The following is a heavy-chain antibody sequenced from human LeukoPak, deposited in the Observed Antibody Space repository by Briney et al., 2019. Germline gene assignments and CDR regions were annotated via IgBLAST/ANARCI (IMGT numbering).Heavy chain of an antibody. V-gene: IGHV3-30*02. CDR2: IRYDGSNK. CDR1: GFTFSSYG. J-gene: IGHJ4*02. D-gene: IGHD1-7*01. Sequence: GSLRLSCAASGFTFSSYGMHWVRQAPGKGLEWVAFIRYDGSNKYYADSVKGRFTISRDNSKNTLYLQMNSLRAEDTAVYYCAKVDSWNYAFDYWGQGTLVTVSS. CDR3: AKVDSWNYAFDY.